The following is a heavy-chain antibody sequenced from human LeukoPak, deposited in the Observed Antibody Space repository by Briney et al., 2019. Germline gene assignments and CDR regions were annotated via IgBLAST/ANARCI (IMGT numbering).Heavy chain of an antibody. V-gene: IGHV4-59*12. CDR1: GGSISSYY. J-gene: IGHJ6*02. CDR3: ARDAPSPQYWRYYYYGMDV. CDR2: IYYSGST. D-gene: IGHD2/OR15-2a*01. Sequence: PSETLSLTCAVSGGSISSYYWSWIRQPPGKGLEWIGYIYYSGSTNYNPSLKSRVTISVDTSKNQFSLKLSSVTAADTAVYYCARDAPSPQYWRYYYYGMDVWGQGTTVTVSS.